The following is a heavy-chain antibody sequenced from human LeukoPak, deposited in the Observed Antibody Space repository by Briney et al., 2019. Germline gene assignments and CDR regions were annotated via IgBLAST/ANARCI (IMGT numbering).Heavy chain of an antibody. Sequence: ASVKVSCKASGGTFSSYAISWVRQAPGQGLEWMGRIIPIFGTANYAQKLQGRVTMTTDTSTSTAYMELRSLRSDDTAVYYCARETNIAAAGTVDYWGQGTLVTVSS. V-gene: IGHV1-69*05. CDR3: ARETNIAAAGTVDY. D-gene: IGHD6-13*01. J-gene: IGHJ4*02. CDR1: GGTFSSYA. CDR2: IIPIFGTA.